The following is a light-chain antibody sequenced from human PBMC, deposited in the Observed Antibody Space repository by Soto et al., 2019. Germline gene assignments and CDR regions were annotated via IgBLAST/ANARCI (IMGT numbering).Light chain of an antibody. CDR2: GAS. Sequence: EIVLTQSPGTLSLSPGERATVSCRASQSVSSSYVAWYQQKAGQAPSLLIYGASSRATGIPDRFSGSGSGTDFTLTISRLEPEDFAVYYCQQYGSSPLITFGPGTKVDV. J-gene: IGKJ3*01. CDR1: QSVSSSY. CDR3: QQYGSSPLIT. V-gene: IGKV3-20*01.